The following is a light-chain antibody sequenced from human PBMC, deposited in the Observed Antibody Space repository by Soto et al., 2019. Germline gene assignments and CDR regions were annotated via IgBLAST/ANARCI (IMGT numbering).Light chain of an antibody. CDR1: RSNIGTYA. V-gene: IGLV1-44*01. J-gene: IGLJ2*01. Sequence: QSVLTQSPSASVTPGQRVTISCSGSRSNIGTYAVNWYQQLPGAAPTLLIFRNHQRPSGVPDRFSGSKSGTSASLAISGPQSEDEAEYYCAAWDDSLRAVVFGGGTKLTVL. CDR2: RNH. CDR3: AAWDDSLRAVV.